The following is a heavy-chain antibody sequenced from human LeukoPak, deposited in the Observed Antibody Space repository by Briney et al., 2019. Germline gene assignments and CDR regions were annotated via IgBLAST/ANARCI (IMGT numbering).Heavy chain of an antibody. D-gene: IGHD7-27*01. V-gene: IGHV3-66*01. Sequence: PVGSLRLSCAAFGVTVISNYLSRVRPAPRQGLHLVSVIYSGGSTYYADSVKGRFTISRDNSKNTLCLQMNSLRAEDTAVYYCARDLGNWGWNDFWGQGTLVTVSS. J-gene: IGHJ4*02. CDR1: GVTVISNY. CDR3: ARDLGNWGWNDF. CDR2: IYSGGST.